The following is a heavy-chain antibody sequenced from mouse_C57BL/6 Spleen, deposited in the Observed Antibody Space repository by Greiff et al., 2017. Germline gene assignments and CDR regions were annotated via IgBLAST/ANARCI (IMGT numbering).Heavy chain of an antibody. D-gene: IGHD1-1*01. Sequence: QVLLQQSGAELVKPGASVKMSCKASGYTFTSYWITWVKQRPGQGLEWIGDIYPGSGSTNYNEKFKSKATLTVDTSSSTAYMQLSSLTSEDSAVYYCASHYYGSSYFDYWGQGTTLTVSS. CDR1: GYTFTSYW. V-gene: IGHV1-55*01. J-gene: IGHJ2*01. CDR3: ASHYYGSSYFDY. CDR2: IYPGSGST.